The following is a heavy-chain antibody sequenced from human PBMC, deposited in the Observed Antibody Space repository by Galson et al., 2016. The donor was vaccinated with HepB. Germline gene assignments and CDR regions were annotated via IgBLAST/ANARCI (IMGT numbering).Heavy chain of an antibody. CDR2: ISYDGSNK. CDR1: GFTFSSYS. Sequence: SLRLSCAASGFTFSSYSMHWVRQAPGKGLEWVAVISYDGSNKYYADPVKGRFTISRDNSKNTLYLQMNSLRPEDTAVYYCAREGGGYTSFWPEYYYGMDVWGQGTPVTVSS. CDR3: AREGGGYTSFWPEYYYGMDV. V-gene: IGHV3-30*04. D-gene: IGHD6-13*01. J-gene: IGHJ6*02.